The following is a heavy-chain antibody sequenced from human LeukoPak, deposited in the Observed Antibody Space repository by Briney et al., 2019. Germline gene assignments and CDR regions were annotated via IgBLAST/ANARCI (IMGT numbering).Heavy chain of an antibody. D-gene: IGHD4-23*01. Sequence: GGSLRLSCAASGFTVSSNYMSWVRQAPGKGLEWVSRINRDGSSTNYADSVKGRSTISRDNAKNTVHLQMNSLRAEDTAVYYCARDLGGYLDYWGQGTLVTVSS. CDR3: ARDLGGYLDY. CDR2: INRDGSST. CDR1: GFTVSSNY. J-gene: IGHJ4*02. V-gene: IGHV3-74*01.